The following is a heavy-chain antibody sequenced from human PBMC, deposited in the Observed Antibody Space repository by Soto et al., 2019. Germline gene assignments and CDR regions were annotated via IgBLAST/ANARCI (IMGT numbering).Heavy chain of an antibody. Sequence: PGGSLRLSCAASGFTFSSYGMHWVRQAPGKGLEWVAVISYDGSNKYYADTVKGRFTISRDNSKNTLYLQMNSLRAEDTAVYYCAKDARESFVATTGFDYWGQGTLVTVSS. D-gene: IGHD1-26*01. CDR1: GFTFSSYG. CDR2: ISYDGSNK. V-gene: IGHV3-30*18. CDR3: AKDARESFVATTGFDY. J-gene: IGHJ4*02.